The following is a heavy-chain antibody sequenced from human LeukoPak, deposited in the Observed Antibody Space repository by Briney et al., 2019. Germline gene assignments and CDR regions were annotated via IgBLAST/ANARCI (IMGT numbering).Heavy chain of an antibody. J-gene: IGHJ4*02. V-gene: IGHV3-30*04. CDR1: GFTFSSYA. CDR2: ISYDGSNK. CDR3: ARDFSYSSSWYDY. D-gene: IGHD6-13*01. Sequence: GGSLRLSCAASGFTFSSYAMHWVRQAPGKGLEWVAVISYDGSNKYYADSVKGRFTISRDDSKNTLYLQMNSLRDADTAVYYCARDFSYSSSWYDYWGQGTLVTVSS.